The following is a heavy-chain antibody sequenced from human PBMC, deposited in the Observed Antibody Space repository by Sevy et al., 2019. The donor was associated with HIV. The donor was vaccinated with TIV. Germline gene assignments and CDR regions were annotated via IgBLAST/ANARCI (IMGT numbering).Heavy chain of an antibody. CDR3: AREYPYDFWSGYISWYFDY. J-gene: IGHJ4*02. V-gene: IGHV3-7*01. Sequence: GGSLRLSCVASGFTFSSYWMSWVRQAPGKGLEWVANIKQDGSEKYYVDSVKGRFTISRDNAKNSLYLQMNSLRAEDTAVYYCAREYPYDFWSGYISWYFDYWGQGTLVTVSS. CDR2: IKQDGSEK. D-gene: IGHD3-3*01. CDR1: GFTFSSYW.